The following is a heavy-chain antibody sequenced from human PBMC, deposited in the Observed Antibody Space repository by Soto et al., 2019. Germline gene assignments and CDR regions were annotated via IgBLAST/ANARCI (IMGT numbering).Heavy chain of an antibody. Sequence: GGSLRLSCAASGFTFSSYGMHWVRQAPGKGLEWVAVIWYDGSNKYYADSVKGRFTISRDNSKNTLYLQMNSLRAEDTAVYYCARQPLPSYYDFWSGYPDAFDIWGQGTMVTVSS. V-gene: IGHV3-33*01. CDR2: IWYDGSNK. CDR3: ARQPLPSYYDFWSGYPDAFDI. D-gene: IGHD3-3*01. CDR1: GFTFSSYG. J-gene: IGHJ3*02.